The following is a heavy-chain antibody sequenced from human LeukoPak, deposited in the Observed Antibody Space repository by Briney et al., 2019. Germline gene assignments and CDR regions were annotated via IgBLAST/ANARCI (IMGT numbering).Heavy chain of an antibody. D-gene: IGHD3-10*01. CDR3: ARELGYGSGSYDYYYYGMDA. Sequence: GASVKVSCEASGGTFSSYAISWVRQAPGQGLEWMGGIIPIFGTANYAQKFQGRVTITADESTSTAYMELSSLRSEDTAVYYCARELGYGSGSYDYYYYGMDAWGKGTTVTVSS. CDR2: IIPIFGTA. V-gene: IGHV1-69*13. J-gene: IGHJ6*04. CDR1: GGTFSSYA.